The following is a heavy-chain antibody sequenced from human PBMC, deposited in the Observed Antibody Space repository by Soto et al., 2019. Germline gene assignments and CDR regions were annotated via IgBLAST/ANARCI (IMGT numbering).Heavy chain of an antibody. V-gene: IGHV3-7*01. J-gene: IGHJ6*04. CDR2: IKQDGSEE. Sequence: EVQLVESGGGLVQPGGSLRLSCAASGFTFSSYWMSWFRQAPGKGLERVANIKQDGSEENYVDSVKGRFTISRDNAKNALYLQMNSLRVEDTAVYYCAREIAARLWGKGTTVTVSS. CDR1: GFTFSSYW. CDR3: AREIAARL. D-gene: IGHD6-6*01.